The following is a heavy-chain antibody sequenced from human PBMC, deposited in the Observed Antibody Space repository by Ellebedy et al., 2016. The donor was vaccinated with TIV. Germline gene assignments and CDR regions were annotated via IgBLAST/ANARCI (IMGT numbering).Heavy chain of an antibody. Sequence: ASVKVSXKASGGSFNTYGISWVRQAPGQGLEWMGGIIPIFGKSNNAQKFQGRVTITADESTSTAYMELNSLRAEDTAVYYCARDSYSFDSSGYYFDYWGQGTLVTVSS. CDR2: IIPIFGKS. D-gene: IGHD3-22*01. V-gene: IGHV1-69*13. J-gene: IGHJ4*02. CDR3: ARDSYSFDSSGYYFDY. CDR1: GGSFNTYG.